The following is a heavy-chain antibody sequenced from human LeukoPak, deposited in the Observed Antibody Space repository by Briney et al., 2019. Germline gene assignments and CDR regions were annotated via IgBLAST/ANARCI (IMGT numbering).Heavy chain of an antibody. J-gene: IGHJ4*02. CDR3: VGRRTSAAGNF. Sequence: GGSLRLSCAASGFTFSNYWMNWVRQAPGKGLQWVANIDRDGREEYYVDSVKGRFTISRDNAKNSLSLQMSSLRAEDTAVYYCVGRRTSAAGNFWGQGTLVTVSS. V-gene: IGHV3-7*01. D-gene: IGHD6-13*01. CDR1: GFTFSNYW. CDR2: IDRDGREE.